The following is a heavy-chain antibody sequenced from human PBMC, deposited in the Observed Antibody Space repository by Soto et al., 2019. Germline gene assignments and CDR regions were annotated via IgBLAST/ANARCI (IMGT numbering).Heavy chain of an antibody. D-gene: IGHD6-25*01. J-gene: IGHJ5*02. CDR2: IYYSGGT. CDR3: AREAAGILNWFDP. CDR1: GGSISSYY. V-gene: IGHV4-59*12. Sequence: PSETLSLTCTVSGGSISSYYWSWIRQPPGKGLEWIGYIYYSGGTNYNPSLKSRVTISVDTSKNQFSLKLRSVTVADTAVYYCAREAAGILNWFDPWGQGTLVTVSS.